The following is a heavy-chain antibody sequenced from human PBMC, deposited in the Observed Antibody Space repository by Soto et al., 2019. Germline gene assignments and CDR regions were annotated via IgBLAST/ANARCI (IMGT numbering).Heavy chain of an antibody. Sequence: SETLSLTCTVSGGSISTYYWNWIRQSPGKGLEWIGYIYRTGSTHYNPSLNSRVAISLDTSRNKFSLKLHSVTAADTAVYFCARQIGDDPFDVWGQGTKVTVSS. CDR1: GGSISTYY. J-gene: IGHJ3*01. D-gene: IGHD3-3*01. V-gene: IGHV4-4*09. CDR3: ARQIGDDPFDV. CDR2: IYRTGST.